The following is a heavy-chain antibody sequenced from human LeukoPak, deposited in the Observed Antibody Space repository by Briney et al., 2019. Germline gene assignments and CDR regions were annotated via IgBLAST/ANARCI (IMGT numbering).Heavy chain of an antibody. CDR2: ISGSGGST. Sequence: PGGSLRLSCAASGFTFSSYAMSWVRQAPGKGVEWVSAISGSGGSTYYADSVKGRFTISRDNSKNTLYLQMNSLRAEDTAVYYCARGYYFGFDYWGQGTLVTVSS. D-gene: IGHD3-22*01. V-gene: IGHV3-23*01. CDR1: GFTFSSYA. J-gene: IGHJ4*02. CDR3: ARGYYFGFDY.